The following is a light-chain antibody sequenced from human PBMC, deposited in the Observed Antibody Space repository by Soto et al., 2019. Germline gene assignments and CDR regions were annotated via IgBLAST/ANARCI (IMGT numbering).Light chain of an antibody. CDR2: DAS. J-gene: IGKJ5*01. Sequence: EIVLTQSPATLSLSPGERATLSCRASQSFSSYLAWYQQKPGQAPRLHIYDASNRATGIPARFSGCGSGTDFTLTISSLEPEDFAVYYCQQRSNWITFGQGTRLEIK. CDR3: QQRSNWIT. CDR1: QSFSSY. V-gene: IGKV3-11*01.